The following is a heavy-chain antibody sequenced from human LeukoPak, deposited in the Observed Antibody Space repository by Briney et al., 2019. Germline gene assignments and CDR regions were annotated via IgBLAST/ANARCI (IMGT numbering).Heavy chain of an antibody. J-gene: IGHJ4*02. CDR2: IIPIFGTA. CDR1: GGTFSSYA. D-gene: IGHD2-15*01. V-gene: IGHV1-69*01. Sequence: SVKVSCKASGGTFSSYAIRWVRQAPGQGLEWMGGIIPIFGTANYAQKFQGRVTITADESTSTDYMELSSLRSEDTAVYYCARDLYCSGGSCYVWWGQGTLVTVSS. CDR3: ARDLYCSGGSCYVW.